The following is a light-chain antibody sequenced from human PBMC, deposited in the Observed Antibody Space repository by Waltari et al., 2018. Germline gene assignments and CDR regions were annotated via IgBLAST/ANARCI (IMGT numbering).Light chain of an antibody. CDR1: QSVLYSSNNKDY. V-gene: IGKV4-1*01. Sequence: DIVMTQSPDSLAVSLCERATINCQSSQSVLYSSNNKDYLAWFQQKPGQPPKLLISWASTRESGVPDRFSGSGSGTDFTLTISSLQAEDVAVYYCQQYYSTVRTFGQGTKVEIK. J-gene: IGKJ1*01. CDR2: WAS. CDR3: QQYYSTVRT.